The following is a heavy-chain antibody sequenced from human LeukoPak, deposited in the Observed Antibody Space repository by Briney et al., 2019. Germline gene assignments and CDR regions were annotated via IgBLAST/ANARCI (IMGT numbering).Heavy chain of an antibody. D-gene: IGHD3-10*01. V-gene: IGHV4-59*12. CDR3: AGDYGSWSYRFDY. CDR1: GDSLSTYS. Sequence: SETLSLTCTFSGDSLSTYSWGWIRQSPGRGLEWIGYVYYSGNTIYNPSLRSRVTISLDMSKNQFSMKLTSVTAADTAVYYCAGDYGSWSYRFDYWGQGTLVTVSS. CDR2: VYYSGNT. J-gene: IGHJ4*02.